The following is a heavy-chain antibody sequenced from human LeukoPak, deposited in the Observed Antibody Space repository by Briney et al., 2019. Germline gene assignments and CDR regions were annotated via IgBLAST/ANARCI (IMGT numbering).Heavy chain of an antibody. CDR2: ISSSSSYI. V-gene: IGHV3-21*01. CDR1: GFTFSSHS. D-gene: IGHD1-26*01. J-gene: IGHJ4*02. CDR3: ARGLGTAWELLGGFDY. Sequence: GGSLRLSCAASGFTFSSHSMNWVRQAPGKGLEWVSSISSSSSYIYYADSVKGRFTISRDNAKNSLYLQLNSLRAEDTAVYYCARGLGTAWELLGGFDYWGQGTLVTVSS.